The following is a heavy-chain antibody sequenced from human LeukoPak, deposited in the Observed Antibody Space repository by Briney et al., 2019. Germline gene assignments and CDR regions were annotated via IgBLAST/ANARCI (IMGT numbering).Heavy chain of an antibody. CDR2: ISGSGGST. CDR3: AKDQGGYENNFDY. Sequence: GGSLRPSCAASGFTFSSYSMNWVRQAPGKGLEWVSAISGSGGSTYYADSVKGRFTISRDNSKNTLYLQMNSLRAEDTAVYYCAKDQGGYENNFDYWGQGTLVTVSS. D-gene: IGHD5-12*01. V-gene: IGHV3-23*01. J-gene: IGHJ4*02. CDR1: GFTFSSYS.